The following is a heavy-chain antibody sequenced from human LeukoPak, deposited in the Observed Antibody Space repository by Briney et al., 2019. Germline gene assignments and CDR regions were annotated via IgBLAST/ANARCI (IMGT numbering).Heavy chain of an antibody. D-gene: IGHD1-26*01. V-gene: IGHV1-69*05. CDR2: IIPIFGTA. CDR1: GGTFSSYA. Sequence: ASVKVSCKASGGTFSSYAISWVRQAPGQGLEWMGGIIPIFGTANYAQKFQGRVTMTRDTSTSTVYMELSSLRSEDTAVYYCARYSGSFESNYYFDYWGQGTLVTVSS. CDR3: ARYSGSFESNYYFDY. J-gene: IGHJ4*02.